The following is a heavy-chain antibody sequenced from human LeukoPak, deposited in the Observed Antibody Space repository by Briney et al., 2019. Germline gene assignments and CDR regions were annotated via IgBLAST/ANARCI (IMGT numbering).Heavy chain of an antibody. CDR3: ARDLIVGLVRLNAIDI. J-gene: IGHJ3*02. D-gene: IGHD2-21*01. CDR1: GGSISSGGYS. Sequence: TLSLTCTVSGGSISSGGYSWSWIRQPPGKGLEWIGYIYYSGSTYYNPSLNSRVTISVDTSKNQFSLKLSSVTAADTAVYYCARDLIVGLVRLNAIDIWGQGTMVTVSS. CDR2: IYYSGST. V-gene: IGHV4-31*03.